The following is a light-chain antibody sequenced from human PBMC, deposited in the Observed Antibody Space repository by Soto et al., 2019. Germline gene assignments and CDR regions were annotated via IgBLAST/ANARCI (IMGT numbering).Light chain of an antibody. CDR3: QQYDDLPLT. CDR2: DAS. V-gene: IGKV1-33*01. CDR1: HDITNY. Sequence: DIQLTQSPSSLSASVGDRVTITCQADHDITNYLNWYQQRPGQAPKLLIYDASNLEPGVPSRFSGSGSGRSFTFTIANLQSEDFATYYCQQYDDLPLTFGGGTKV. J-gene: IGKJ4*01.